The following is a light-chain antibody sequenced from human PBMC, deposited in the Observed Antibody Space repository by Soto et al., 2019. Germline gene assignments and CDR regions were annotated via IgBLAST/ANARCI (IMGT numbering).Light chain of an antibody. V-gene: IGLV2-14*01. CDR1: SSDVGGYNY. CDR2: EVS. J-gene: IGLJ3*02. CDR3: QSYDNSLSGPVV. Sequence: QSALTQPASVSGSPGQSITISCTGTSSDVGGYNYVSWYQQHPGKAPKLMIYEVSNRPSGVPDRFSGSKSGTSASLAITGLQAEDEADYYCQSYDNSLSGPVVFGGGTKLTVL.